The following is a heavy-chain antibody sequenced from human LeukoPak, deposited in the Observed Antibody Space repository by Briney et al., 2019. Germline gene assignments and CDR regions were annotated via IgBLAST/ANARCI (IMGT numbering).Heavy chain of an antibody. CDR2: IYYSGST. CDR1: GGSISSYY. V-gene: IGHV4-59*01. CDR3: ARGSWAGYGGNPVEFDP. Sequence: SETLSLTCTVSGGSISSYYWSWIRQPPGKGLEWIGYIYYSGSTSYNPSLKSRVTISLDTSKNQFSLKLSSVTAADTAVYYCARGSWAGYGGNPVEFDPWDQGTLVTVSS. D-gene: IGHD4-23*01. J-gene: IGHJ5*02.